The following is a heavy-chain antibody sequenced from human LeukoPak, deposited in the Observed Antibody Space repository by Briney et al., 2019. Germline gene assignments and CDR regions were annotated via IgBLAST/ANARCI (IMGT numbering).Heavy chain of an antibody. D-gene: IGHD2-2*01. CDR1: GYTFTSYG. J-gene: IGHJ4*02. V-gene: IGHV1-18*01. Sequence: ASVKVSCKASGYTFTSYGISWVRQAPGQGLEWMGWISAYNGNTNYAQKLQGRVTMTTDTSTSTAYMELRSLRSDDTAVYYCARFGTKQLLTGGAFDYWGQGTLVTVSS. CDR2: ISAYNGNT. CDR3: ARFGTKQLLTGGAFDY.